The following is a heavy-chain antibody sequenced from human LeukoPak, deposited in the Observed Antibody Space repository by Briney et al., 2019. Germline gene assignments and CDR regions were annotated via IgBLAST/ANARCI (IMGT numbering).Heavy chain of an antibody. D-gene: IGHD3-10*01. CDR1: GFTFSSYG. V-gene: IGHV3-33*01. CDR3: ARGDYYWVIGHEIDY. Sequence: GGSLRLSCAASGFTFSSYGMHWVRQAPGKGLEWVAVIWYDGSNKYYADSVKGRFTISRDNSKNTLYLQMNSLRAEDTAVYYCARGDYYWVIGHEIDYWGQGTLVTVSS. J-gene: IGHJ4*02. CDR2: IWYDGSNK.